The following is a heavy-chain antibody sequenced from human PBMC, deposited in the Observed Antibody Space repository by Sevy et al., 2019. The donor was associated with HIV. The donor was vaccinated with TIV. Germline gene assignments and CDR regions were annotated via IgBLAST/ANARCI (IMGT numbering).Heavy chain of an antibody. CDR3: GRVGVQGVTSFDY. CDR2: INPSGGRR. V-gene: IGHV1-46*03. D-gene: IGHD3-10*01. Sequence: ASVKVSCKASGYTFTSYYIHWVRQVPGQGLEWMVIINPSGGRRDYAQKFQGRVTMTRDTSTSTVYMELSSLTSEDTAAYYCGRVGVQGVTSFDYWGQGTLVTVSS. CDR1: GYTFTSYY. J-gene: IGHJ4*02.